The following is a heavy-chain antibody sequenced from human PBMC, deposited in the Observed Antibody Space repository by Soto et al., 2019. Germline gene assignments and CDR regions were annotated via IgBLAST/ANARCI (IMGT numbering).Heavy chain of an antibody. CDR3: ARDYYDSSGYAY. CDR2: ISSSSSTI. Sequence: PGGSLRLSCAASEFSFDDYAMSWVRQAPGKGLEWVSYISSSSSTIYYADSVKGRFTISRDNAKNSLYLQMNSLRAEDTAVYYCARDYYDSSGYAYWGQGTLVTVSS. V-gene: IGHV3-48*01. J-gene: IGHJ4*02. CDR1: EFSFDDYA. D-gene: IGHD3-22*01.